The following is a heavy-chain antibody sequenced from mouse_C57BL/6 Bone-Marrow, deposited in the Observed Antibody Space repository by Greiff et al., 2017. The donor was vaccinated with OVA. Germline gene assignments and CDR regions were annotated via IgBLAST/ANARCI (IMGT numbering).Heavy chain of an antibody. CDR1: GFSFNTYA. CDR3: VSPGRGYAMDY. CDR2: IRSKSNNYAT. Sequence: EVKLMESGGGLVQPKGSLKLSCAASGFSFNTYAMNWVRQAPGKGLEWVARIRSKSNNYATYYADSVKDRFTISRDDSESMLYLQMNNLKTEDTAMYYCVSPGRGYAMDYWGQGTSVTVSS. D-gene: IGHD3-3*01. V-gene: IGHV10-1*01. J-gene: IGHJ4*01.